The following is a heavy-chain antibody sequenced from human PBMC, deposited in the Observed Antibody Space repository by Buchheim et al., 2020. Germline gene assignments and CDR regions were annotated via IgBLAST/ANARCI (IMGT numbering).Heavy chain of an antibody. CDR1: GFTFSSYG. D-gene: IGHD3-10*01. Sequence: QVQLVESGGGVVQPGRSLRLSCAASGFTFSSYGMHWVRQAPGKGLEWVAVIWYDGSNKYYADSVKGRFTISRDNSKNTLYLQMNSLRAEDTAVYYCAKERPRSGSITMVRSRGGMDVWGQGTT. J-gene: IGHJ6*02. CDR2: IWYDGSNK. CDR3: AKERPRSGSITMVRSRGGMDV. V-gene: IGHV3-33*06.